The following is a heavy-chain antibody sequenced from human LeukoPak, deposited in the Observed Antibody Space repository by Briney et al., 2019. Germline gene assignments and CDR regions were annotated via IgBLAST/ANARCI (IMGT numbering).Heavy chain of an antibody. CDR1: GYTFTGYY. CDR3: ARDGPTTVTEYNWFDP. Sequence: ASVKVSCKASGYTFTGYYMHWVRQAPGQGLEWMGWINPNSGGTNYAQKFQGRVTMTRDTSISTAYMELSRLRSDDTAVYYCARDGPTTVTEYNWFDPWGQGTLVTVSS. CDR2: INPNSGGT. J-gene: IGHJ5*02. D-gene: IGHD4-11*01. V-gene: IGHV1-2*02.